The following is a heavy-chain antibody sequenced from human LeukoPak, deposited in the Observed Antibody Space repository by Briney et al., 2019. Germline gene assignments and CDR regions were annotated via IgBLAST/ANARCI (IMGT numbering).Heavy chain of an antibody. CDR3: ARGGDTYSSSWYYFDY. CDR1: GFTFSSYW. Sequence: GGSLRLSYAASGFTFSSYWMSWVRQAPGKGLEWVANIKQDGSEKYYVDSVKGRFTISRDNAKNSLYLQMNSLRAEDTAVYYCARGGDTYSSSWYYFDYWGQGTLVTVSS. V-gene: IGHV3-7*01. D-gene: IGHD6-13*01. CDR2: IKQDGSEK. J-gene: IGHJ4*02.